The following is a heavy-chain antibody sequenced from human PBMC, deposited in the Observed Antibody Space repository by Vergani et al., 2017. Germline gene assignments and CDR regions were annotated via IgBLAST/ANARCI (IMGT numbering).Heavy chain of an antibody. J-gene: IGHJ3*02. Sequence: QVQLQQWGAGLLKPSETLSLTCAVYGGSFSGYYWSWIRQPPGKGLEWIGEINHSGSTNYNPSLKRRVTISVDTSQNQFSLRLSSVTAADTAVYYCARGGSHRVATRGAFDIWGQGTMVTVSS. CDR1: GGSFSGYY. D-gene: IGHD5-12*01. CDR3: ARGGSHRVATRGAFDI. CDR2: INHSGST. V-gene: IGHV4-34*01.